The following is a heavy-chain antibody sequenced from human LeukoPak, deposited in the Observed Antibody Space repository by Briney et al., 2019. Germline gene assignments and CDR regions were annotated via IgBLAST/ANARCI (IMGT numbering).Heavy chain of an antibody. CDR3: AKNGDRGAYCSGGSCYPYYYYHMDV. CDR2: IGGSGGST. CDR1: GFTFSSYA. V-gene: IGHV3-23*01. J-gene: IGHJ6*03. D-gene: IGHD2-15*01. Sequence: GGSLRLSCTASGFTFSSYAMSWVRQAPGKGLEWVSAIGGSGGSTYYADSVKGRFTISRDNSKNTLYLQMNSLRAEDTAVYYCAKNGDRGAYCSGGSCYPYYYYHMDVWGKGTTVTISS.